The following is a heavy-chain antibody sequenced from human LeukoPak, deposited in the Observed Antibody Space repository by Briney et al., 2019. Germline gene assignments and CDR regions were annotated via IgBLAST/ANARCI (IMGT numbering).Heavy chain of an antibody. CDR1: GYTFTDYY. CDR3: AKAVAGYALEI. V-gene: IGHV1-2*02. D-gene: IGHD6-19*01. J-gene: IGHJ3*02. Sequence: GASVKVSCKASGYTFTDYYIHWVRQAPGQGLEWMGWISPNSGGTNYAQKFQGRVTMTRDTSISTAYMELSRLTSDDTAVYYCAKAVAGYALEIWGQGTLVTVSS. CDR2: ISPNSGGT.